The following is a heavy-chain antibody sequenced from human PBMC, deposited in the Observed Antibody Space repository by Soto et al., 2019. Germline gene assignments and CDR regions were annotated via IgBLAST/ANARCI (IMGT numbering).Heavy chain of an antibody. CDR2: INTNNGGT. D-gene: IGHD1-26*01. CDR3: ARGSFVGANGGADAFDS. Sequence: VQLVQSEADVEKPGASVTVSCKTSGYTFTANYIHCVRQAPGQGLEWMGWINTNNGGTHFAQKFQDWVTLTRDKSISTAYMELRRLKSDDTAIYYCARGSFVGANGGADAFDSWGQGTMVSVSS. CDR1: GYTFTANY. J-gene: IGHJ3*02. V-gene: IGHV1-2*04.